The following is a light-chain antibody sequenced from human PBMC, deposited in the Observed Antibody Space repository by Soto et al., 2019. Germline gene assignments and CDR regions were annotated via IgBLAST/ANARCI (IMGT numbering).Light chain of an antibody. V-gene: IGKV1-39*01. J-gene: IGKJ1*01. CDR1: QSIVTY. CDR3: QQCYSSPPGT. CDR2: AAS. Sequence: DIQMTQSPSSLSASVGDRVTITCRASQSIVTYLNWYHQKPGQAPKLLIYAASNLQSGVPSRFSGSGSGTEFTLTISSLQPEDFATYYCQQCYSSPPGTFGQGTKVDIK.